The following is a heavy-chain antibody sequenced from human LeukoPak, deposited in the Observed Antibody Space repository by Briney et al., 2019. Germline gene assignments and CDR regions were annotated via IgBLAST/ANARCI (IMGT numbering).Heavy chain of an antibody. Sequence: GGSLRLSCAASGFTFSSYAMSWVRQAPGKGLDWVSGISGSDGSTYYADSVKGRFTISRDNSKNTLYLQMNSLRAEDTAVYYCARAQYYYDSSGLDYWGQGTLVTVSS. J-gene: IGHJ4*02. D-gene: IGHD3-22*01. CDR1: GFTFSSYA. V-gene: IGHV3-23*01. CDR2: ISGSDGST. CDR3: ARAQYYYDSSGLDY.